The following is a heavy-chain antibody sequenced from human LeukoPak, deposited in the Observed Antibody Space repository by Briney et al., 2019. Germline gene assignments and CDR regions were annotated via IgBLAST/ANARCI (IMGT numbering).Heavy chain of an antibody. J-gene: IGHJ4*02. CDR2: INHSGST. CDR3: ARANASSSWFKYYFDY. CDR1: GGSSSGYY. Sequence: SETLSLTCAVYGGSSSGYYWSWIRQPPGKGLEWIGEINHSGSTNYNPSLKSRVTISVDTSKNQFSLKLSSVTAADTAVYYCARANASSSWFKYYFDYWGQGTLVTVSS. D-gene: IGHD6-13*01. V-gene: IGHV4-34*01.